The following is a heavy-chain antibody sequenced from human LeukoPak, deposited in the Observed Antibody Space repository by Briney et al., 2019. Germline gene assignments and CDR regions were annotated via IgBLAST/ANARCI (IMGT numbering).Heavy chain of an antibody. CDR1: GFTFSSYS. D-gene: IGHD6-25*01. Sequence: GGSLRLSCAASGFTFSSYSMNWVRQAPGKGLEWVLYVSSSSSTIYYADSVKGRFTISRDNAKNSLYLQMNSLRAEDTAVYYCARGSARFAFDIWGQGTMVTVSS. CDR2: VSSSSSTI. V-gene: IGHV3-48*01. J-gene: IGHJ3*02. CDR3: ARGSARFAFDI.